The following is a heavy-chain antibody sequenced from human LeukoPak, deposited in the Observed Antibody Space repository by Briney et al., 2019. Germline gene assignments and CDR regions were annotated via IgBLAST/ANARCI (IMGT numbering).Heavy chain of an antibody. CDR1: GFTFSSSS. CDR2: ISGSSSYI. J-gene: IGHJ4*02. V-gene: IGHV3-21*06. Sequence: GGSLRLSCAASGFTFSSSSMNWVRQAPGKGLEWVSCISGSSSYIYYADSVKGRFTISRDNAKNALYLQMNSLRAEDTAVYYCTSQGGYYYDSSGYYHDYWGQGTLVTVSS. CDR3: TSQGGYYYDSSGYYHDY. D-gene: IGHD3-22*01.